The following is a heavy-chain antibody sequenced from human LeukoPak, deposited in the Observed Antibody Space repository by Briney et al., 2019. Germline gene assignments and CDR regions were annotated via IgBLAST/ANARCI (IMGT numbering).Heavy chain of an antibody. CDR2: VYNSERI. CDR3: ARDRSSSYTRDWFDP. Sequence: SETLSLTCTVSGGSINGYYWSWIRQPAGKGLEWIGRVYNSERINYNPSLTSRVTMLIDTCKNQFSLKLNSVTAADTAVYYCARDRSSSYTRDWFDPWGQGALVTVSS. J-gene: IGHJ5*02. D-gene: IGHD2-2*01. CDR1: GGSINGYY. V-gene: IGHV4-4*07.